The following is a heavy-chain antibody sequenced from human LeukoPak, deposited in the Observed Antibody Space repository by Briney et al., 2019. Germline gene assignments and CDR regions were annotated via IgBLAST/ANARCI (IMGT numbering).Heavy chain of an antibody. CDR3: ARETALGKDALDI. V-gene: IGHV4-59*12. J-gene: IGHJ3*02. CDR1: GGSISSYY. Sequence: SETLSLTCTVSGGSISSYYWSWIRQPPGKGLEWIGYIYYSGSTNYNPSLKSRVTISVDTSKNQFSLKLSSVTAADTAVYYCARETALGKDALDIWGQGTMVTVSS. D-gene: IGHD7-27*01. CDR2: IYYSGST.